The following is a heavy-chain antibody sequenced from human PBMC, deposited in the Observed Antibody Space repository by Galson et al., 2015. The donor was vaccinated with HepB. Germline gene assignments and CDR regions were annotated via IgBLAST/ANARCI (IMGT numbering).Heavy chain of an antibody. CDR1: GGSFSGYY. D-gene: IGHD2-2*01. CDR3: ARGQSRYQLPDRKGEVDY. V-gene: IGHV4-34*01. CDR2: INHSGST. Sequence: ETLSLTCAVYGGSFSGYYWSWIRQPPGKGLEWIGEINHSGSTNYNPSLKSRVTISVDTSKNQFSLKLSSVTAADTAVYYCARGQSRYQLPDRKGEVDYWGQGTLVTVSS. J-gene: IGHJ4*02.